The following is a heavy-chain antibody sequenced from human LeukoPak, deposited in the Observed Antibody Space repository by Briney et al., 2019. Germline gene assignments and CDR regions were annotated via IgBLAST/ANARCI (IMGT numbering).Heavy chain of an antibody. CDR3: ARQGPSELLGDTNWFDP. J-gene: IGHJ5*02. V-gene: IGHV5-51*01. Sequence: GESLKISCNGSGYSFTRFWIGWVRQMPGKGLEWMGLIYPGDSATRYSPSFQGQVTISADKSISTAYLQWSSLKASDTAMYYCARQGPSELLGDTNWFDPWGQGTLVTVSS. CDR1: GYSFTRFW. D-gene: IGHD1-26*01. CDR2: IYPGDSAT.